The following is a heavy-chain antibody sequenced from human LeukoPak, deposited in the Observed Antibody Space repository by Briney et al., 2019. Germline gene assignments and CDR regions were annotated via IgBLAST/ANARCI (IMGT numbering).Heavy chain of an antibody. CDR1: GFTFVYAW. V-gene: IGHV3-15*01. CDR2: ITSKTDGGTP. Sequence: GGSLRLSCAASGFTFVYAWMSWVRQAPGKGLEWVGRITSKTDGGTPDYAAPVKGRFTISRDDSKSLLYLQLDSLQTEDTAVYYCTCFTWGTSDYWGQGTLVTVSS. CDR3: TCFTWGTSDY. D-gene: IGHD3-16*01. J-gene: IGHJ4*02.